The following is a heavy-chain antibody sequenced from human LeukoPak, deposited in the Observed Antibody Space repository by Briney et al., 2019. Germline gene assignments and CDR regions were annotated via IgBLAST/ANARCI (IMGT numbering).Heavy chain of an antibody. D-gene: IGHD3-22*01. V-gene: IGHV3-23*01. J-gene: IGHJ4*02. CDR3: ATDRERDPSVYYLV. CDR2: ISDNGGET. Sequence: GGSLRLSCAASGFTFTDYAMSWVRQAPEKGLEWISTISDNGGETYYADSVEGRFAISRDNSKNTLFLQMNSLRAEDSAVYYCATDRERDPSVYYLVGGRGTLITVSS. CDR1: GFTFTDYA.